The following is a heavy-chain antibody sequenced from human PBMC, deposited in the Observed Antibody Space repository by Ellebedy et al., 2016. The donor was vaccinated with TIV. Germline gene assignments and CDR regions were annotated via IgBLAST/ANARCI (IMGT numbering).Heavy chain of an antibody. D-gene: IGHD3-10*01. CDR2: ISYDANNK. Sequence: GESLKISCAASGFTFSSYDMHWVRQAPGKGLEWVALISYDANNKYYADSVKGRFIISRDNSKNMVFLQMNSLRGEETAVYYCAKDLVRGVANDDAGYSMDVWGQGTTVTVSS. V-gene: IGHV3-30*18. J-gene: IGHJ6*02. CDR3: AKDLVRGVANDDAGYSMDV. CDR1: GFTFSSYD.